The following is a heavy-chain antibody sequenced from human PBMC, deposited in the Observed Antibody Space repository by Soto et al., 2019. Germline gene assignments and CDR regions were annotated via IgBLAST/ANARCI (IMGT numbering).Heavy chain of an antibody. CDR1: GFTFSLYC. D-gene: IGHD5-18*01. CDR2: IKQDGTEK. V-gene: IGHV3-7*01. Sequence: QXLSCAGSGFTFSLYCMTWVRQAPGKGLEWVANIKQDGTEKNYVDSVKGRFTISRDNARNSLYLQMDSLRAEDTAVYFCARGDTPMITGMDSFDIWGQRTMVTVSS. CDR3: ARGDTPMITGMDSFDI. J-gene: IGHJ3*02.